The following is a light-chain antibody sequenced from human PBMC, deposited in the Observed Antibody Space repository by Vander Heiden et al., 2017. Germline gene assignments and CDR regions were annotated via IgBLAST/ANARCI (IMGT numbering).Light chain of an antibody. CDR2: NND. V-gene: IGLV1-44*01. CDR1: SSNIGRNT. J-gene: IGLJ2*01. CDR3: AVWDDSLNGVL. Sequence: QSVLTQPPSASGTPGQRVTISCSGRSSNIGRNTVAWFQQVPGTAPKLLIYNNDQRPSGVPDRFSASKSGTSASLAISGLQSEDEADYYCAVWDDSLNGVLFGGGTKATAL.